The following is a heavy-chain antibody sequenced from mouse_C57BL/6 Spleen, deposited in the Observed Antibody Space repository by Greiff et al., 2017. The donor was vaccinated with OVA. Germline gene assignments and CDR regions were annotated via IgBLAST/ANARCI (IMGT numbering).Heavy chain of an antibody. CDR2: ISDGGSYT. Sequence: EVQGVESGGGLVKPGGSLKLSCAASGFTFSSYAMSWVRQTPEKRLEWVATISDGGSYTYYPDNVKGRFTISRDNAKNNLYLQMSHLKSEDTAMDYCAREQLGRGLAYWGQGTLVTVSA. CDR1: GFTFSSYA. V-gene: IGHV5-4*01. CDR3: AREQLGRGLAY. J-gene: IGHJ3*01. D-gene: IGHD4-1*02.